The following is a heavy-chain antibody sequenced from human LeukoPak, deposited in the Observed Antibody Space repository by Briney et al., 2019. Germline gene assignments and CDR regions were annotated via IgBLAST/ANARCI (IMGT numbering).Heavy chain of an antibody. CDR2: IYYSGST. V-gene: IGHV4-59*01. CDR1: GGSISSYY. Sequence: PSETLSLTCTVSGGSISSYYWSWIRQPPGKGLEWIGYIYYSGSTNYNPSLKSRVTISVDTSKNQFSLKLSSVTAADTAVYYCARPGGKEVLAPLDIWGQGTMVTVSS. J-gene: IGHJ3*02. CDR3: ARPGGKEVLAPLDI. D-gene: IGHD4-23*01.